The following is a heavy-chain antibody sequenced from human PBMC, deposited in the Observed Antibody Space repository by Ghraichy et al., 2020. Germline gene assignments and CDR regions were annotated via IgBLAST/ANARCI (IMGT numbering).Heavy chain of an antibody. CDR2: IYYSGST. CDR3: ARQYMVRGVMGAFDI. CDR1: GGSISSGGYS. D-gene: IGHD3-10*01. V-gene: IGHV4-30-4*07. J-gene: IGHJ3*02. Sequence: SETLSLTCAVSGGSISSGGYSWSWIRQPPGKGLEWIGYIYYSGSTYYNPSLKSRVTISVDTSKNQFSLKLSSVTAADTAVYYCARQYMVRGVMGAFDIWGQGTMVTVSS.